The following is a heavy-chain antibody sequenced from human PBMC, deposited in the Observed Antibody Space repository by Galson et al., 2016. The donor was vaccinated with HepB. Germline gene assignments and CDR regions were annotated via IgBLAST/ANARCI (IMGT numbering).Heavy chain of an antibody. J-gene: IGHJ6*04. Sequence: SLRLSCAASGFTLDNYAMHWVRQAPGKGLGWVSGISWNSGAIGYAASVKGRFTVSRDNAKNSLYLQMNSLRAEDTALYYCAKDIGRGTSYYFYGMDVWGKGTTVTVSS. CDR3: AKDIGRGTSYYFYGMDV. D-gene: IGHD3/OR15-3a*01. CDR1: GFTLDNYA. V-gene: IGHV3-9*01. CDR2: ISWNSGAI.